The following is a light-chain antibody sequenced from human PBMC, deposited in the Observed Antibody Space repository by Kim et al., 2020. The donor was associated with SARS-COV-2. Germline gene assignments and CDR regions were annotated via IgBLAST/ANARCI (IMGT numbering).Light chain of an antibody. V-gene: IGLV3-25*03. CDR1: ALPKEY. CDR3: QSTDSSDIWV. J-gene: IGLJ3*02. CDR2: KDI. Sequence: SPGQTARINCSGDALPKEYAYWYQQKQGQAPVLGIYKDIERPAGIPERFSGSSLGTTVTLTISAVQVEDEADYYCQSTDSSDIWVFGGGTQLTVL.